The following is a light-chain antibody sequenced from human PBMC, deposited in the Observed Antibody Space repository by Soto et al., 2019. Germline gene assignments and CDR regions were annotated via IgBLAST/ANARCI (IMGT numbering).Light chain of an antibody. CDR1: SSDVGGYNY. J-gene: IGLJ3*02. CDR2: EVT. V-gene: IGLV2-8*01. Sequence: QSALTQPPSASGSPGQSVTISCTGTSSDVGGYNYVSWYQQYPGRAPKLMIYEVTKRPSGVPDRFSGSKSGNTASLTVSGLQAEDEADYDCSSYAASNKFYFVFCGGTKLTV. CDR3: SSYAASNKFYFV.